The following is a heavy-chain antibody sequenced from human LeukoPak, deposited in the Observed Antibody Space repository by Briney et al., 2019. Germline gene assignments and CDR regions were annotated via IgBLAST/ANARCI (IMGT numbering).Heavy chain of an antibody. D-gene: IGHD1-26*01. CDR1: GGTFNSYA. CDR3: ARRYSGSYYIDY. CDR2: IIPIFGTT. Sequence: ASVKVSCKASGGTFNSYAISWVRQAPGQGLEWMGGIIPIFGTTNYARKFRGRVTLTADKSTRTAYMELSSLRSEDTAVYYCARRYSGSYYIDYWGQGTLVTVSS. J-gene: IGHJ4*02. V-gene: IGHV1-69*06.